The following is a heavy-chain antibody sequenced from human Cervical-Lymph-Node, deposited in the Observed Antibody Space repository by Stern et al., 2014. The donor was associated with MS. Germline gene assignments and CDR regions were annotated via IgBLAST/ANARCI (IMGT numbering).Heavy chain of an antibody. CDR1: GVSITSSSFY. J-gene: IGHJ4*02. D-gene: IGHD3-22*01. CDR3: ARQAGYYDNSAYYNY. V-gene: IGHV4-61*02. CDR2: IYVRGHT. Sequence: QVQLQESGPGLVKPSQTLSLTCTVSGVSITSSSFYWTWIRQPAGNGLEWIGRIYVRGHTDYNPSLKGRVTMSLDASKNQFSLELTSVTADDTAVYYCARQAGYYDNSAYYNYWGQGTLVTVSS.